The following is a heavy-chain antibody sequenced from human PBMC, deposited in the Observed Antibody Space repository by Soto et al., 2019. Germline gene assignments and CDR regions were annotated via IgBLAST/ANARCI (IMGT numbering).Heavy chain of an antibody. CDR1: GYTFTSYY. CDR3: ARNLGLRFLEWLPHHYYGMDV. CDR2: INPSGGST. Sequence: GASVKVSCKASGYTFTSYYMHWVRQAPGQGLEWMGIINPSGGSTSYAQKFQGRVTMTRDTSTSTVYMELSSLRSEDTAMYYCARNLGLRFLEWLPHHYYGMDVWGQGTTVTVSS. V-gene: IGHV1-46*01. D-gene: IGHD3-3*01. J-gene: IGHJ6*02.